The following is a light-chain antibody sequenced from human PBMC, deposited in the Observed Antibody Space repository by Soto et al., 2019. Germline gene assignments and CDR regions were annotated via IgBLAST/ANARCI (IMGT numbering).Light chain of an antibody. CDR3: QQSYSPPRYT. CDR2: AAS. Sequence: DLQMTQSPSSLSASVGDRVTITCRASQSISFYLNWYQQKPGKAPKLLIYAASSLQSGVPSRFSGSGSGTDFTLTISSLQPEDFATYYCQQSYSPPRYTFGQGTKLEI. J-gene: IGKJ2*01. V-gene: IGKV1-39*01. CDR1: QSISFY.